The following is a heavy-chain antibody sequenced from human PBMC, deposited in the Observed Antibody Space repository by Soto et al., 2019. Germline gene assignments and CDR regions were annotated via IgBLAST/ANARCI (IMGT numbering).Heavy chain of an antibody. J-gene: IGHJ4*02. CDR1: GFTLSSHA. V-gene: IGHV3-30-3*01. D-gene: IGHD1-26*01. CDR3: ARDDEGGSDCDLGY. Sequence: QVQLVESGGGVVQPGRSLRLSCAVSGFTLSSHAMHWVRQAPGKGLEWVALILSDGSNKYYADSVKGRFTTSRDNSKNTRYLQMNSLSVEDTVVYYCARDDEGGSDCDLGYWGQGALVTVSS. CDR2: ILSDGSNK.